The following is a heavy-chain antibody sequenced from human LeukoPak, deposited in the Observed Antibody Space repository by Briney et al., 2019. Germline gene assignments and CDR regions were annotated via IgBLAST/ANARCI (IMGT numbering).Heavy chain of an antibody. D-gene: IGHD4-17*01. CDR2: INAGNGNT. J-gene: IGHJ4*02. CDR3: ARDYGRGYYFDY. V-gene: IGHV1-3*01. Sequence: GASVKVSCKASGYTFTRYAMHWVRQAPGQRLEWMGWINAGNGNTKYSQKFQGRVTITRDTSASTAYMELSSLRSEDTAVYYCARDYGRGYYFDYWGQGTLVTVSS. CDR1: GYTFTRYA.